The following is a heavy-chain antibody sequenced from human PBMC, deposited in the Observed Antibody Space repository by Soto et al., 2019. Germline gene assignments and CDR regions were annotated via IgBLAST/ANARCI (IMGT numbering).Heavy chain of an antibody. J-gene: IGHJ6*02. CDR3: AKRAFHGSGIPNYYGMDV. V-gene: IGHV3-23*01. CDR1: GFTFSNYA. D-gene: IGHD3-10*01. CDR2: ISGTGGGT. Sequence: EVHLLESGGGLVQPGGSLRLSCAASGFTFSNYAMTWVRQAPGKGLEWVSVISGTGGGTNNADSAKGRFTTSRDNSKNTLYLQMNSLRAEDTAVDYSAKRAFHGSGIPNYYGMDVWGQGTAVTVSS.